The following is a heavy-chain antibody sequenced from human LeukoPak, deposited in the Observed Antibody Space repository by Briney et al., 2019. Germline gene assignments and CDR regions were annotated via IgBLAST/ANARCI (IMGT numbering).Heavy chain of an antibody. D-gene: IGHD1-26*01. CDR3: ARQARIVGAPGALDY. J-gene: IGHJ4*02. V-gene: IGHV5-51*01. Sequence: GESLQISCKGSGYSFTSYWIGWVRQMPGKGLEWMGIIYPGDSDTRYSPSFQGQVTISADKSISTAYLQWSSLKASDTAMYYCARQARIVGAPGALDYWGQGTLVTVSS. CDR2: IYPGDSDT. CDR1: GYSFTSYW.